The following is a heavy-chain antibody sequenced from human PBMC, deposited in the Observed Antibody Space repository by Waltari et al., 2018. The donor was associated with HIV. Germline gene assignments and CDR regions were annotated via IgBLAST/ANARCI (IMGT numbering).Heavy chain of an antibody. V-gene: IGHV3-7*01. D-gene: IGHD6-13*01. J-gene: IGHJ5*02. Sequence: EVQLEESGGDLVQPGGCLKLSCTVSGISITSYLLTLVRQAPGRGLEGVANINQDGSEKNYLDSVKGRFTISRDNARNLLFLQMNNVRAGDSAIYFCAREVRPYCSTTNCPGNSWFDPWGRGILVTVSS. CDR2: INQDGSEK. CDR1: GISITSYL. CDR3: AREVRPYCSTTNCPGNSWFDP.